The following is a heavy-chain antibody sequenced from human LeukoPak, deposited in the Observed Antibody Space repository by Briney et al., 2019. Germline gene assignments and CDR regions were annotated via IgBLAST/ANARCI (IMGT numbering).Heavy chain of an antibody. CDR3: ARRMGGVAGVHDAFDI. J-gene: IGHJ3*02. CDR2: IWYDGSNK. V-gene: IGHV3-33*08. D-gene: IGHD6-19*01. Sequence: GGSLRLSCAASGFTFSSYGMHWVRQAPGKGLEWVAVIWYDGSNKYYADSVKGRFTISRDNSKNTLYLQMNSLRAEDTAGYYWARRMGGVAGVHDAFDIWGQGTMVTVSS. CDR1: GFTFSSYG.